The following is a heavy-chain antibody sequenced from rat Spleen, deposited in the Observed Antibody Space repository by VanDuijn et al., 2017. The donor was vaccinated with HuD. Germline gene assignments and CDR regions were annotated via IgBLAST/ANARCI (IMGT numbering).Heavy chain of an antibody. J-gene: IGHJ3*01. Sequence: EVQLVESGGGLVQPGRSLKLSCTASGFTFSNYDMAWVRQAPTKGLEWVASISYEGSGTYYGDSVKGRFTISRDNAKSTLYLQMNSLRSEDTATYYCARQDTSGYSNWFAYWGQGTLVTVSS. CDR2: ISYEGSGT. CDR3: ARQDTSGYSNWFAY. CDR1: GFTFSNYD. D-gene: IGHD4-3*01. V-gene: IGHV5-22*01.